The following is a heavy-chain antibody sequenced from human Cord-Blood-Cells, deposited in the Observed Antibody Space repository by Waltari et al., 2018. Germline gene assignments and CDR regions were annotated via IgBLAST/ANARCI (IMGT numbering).Heavy chain of an antibody. CDR2: IYSSGRP. CDR3: ARVGDYAYDI. D-gene: IGHD3-16*01. V-gene: IGHV4-39*01. CDR1: LGSISSSRYD. J-gene: IGHJ3*02. Sequence: LQLQESGPGLVKPSETLSLTCTVSLGSISSSRYDWGWIRQPPGKGLECVGGIYSSGRPYYNPSLKRRVTSSVARPKNLYSVKQGAVTAADTAVYDGARVGDYAYDIVGQGTMVTVSS.